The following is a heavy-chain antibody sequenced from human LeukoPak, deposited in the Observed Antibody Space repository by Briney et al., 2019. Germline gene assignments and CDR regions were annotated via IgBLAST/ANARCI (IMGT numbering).Heavy chain of an antibody. Sequence: PGGSLRLSCAASDFTVSSNYMSWVRQAPGKGLEWVAVIWYDGSNKYYADSVKGRFTISRDNSKNTLYLQMNSLRAEDTAVYYCARDPRRFYDSSGYSDFWGQGTLVTVSS. CDR1: DFTVSSNY. J-gene: IGHJ4*02. V-gene: IGHV3-33*08. CDR2: IWYDGSNK. CDR3: ARDPRRFYDSSGYSDF. D-gene: IGHD3-22*01.